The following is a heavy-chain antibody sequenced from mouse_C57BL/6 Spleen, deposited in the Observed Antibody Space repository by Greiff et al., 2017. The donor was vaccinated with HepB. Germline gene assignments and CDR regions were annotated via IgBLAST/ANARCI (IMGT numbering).Heavy chain of an antibody. CDR3: TTDGSSPRFAY. CDR1: GFNIKDAY. Sequence: VHVKQSGAELVRPGASVKLSCTASGFNIKDAYMHWVKQRPEQGLEWIGWIDPENGDTEYASKFQGKATITADTSSNTAYLQLSSLTSEDTAVYYCTTDGSSPRFAYWGQGTLVTVSA. D-gene: IGHD1-1*01. V-gene: IGHV14-4*01. CDR2: IDPENGDT. J-gene: IGHJ3*01.